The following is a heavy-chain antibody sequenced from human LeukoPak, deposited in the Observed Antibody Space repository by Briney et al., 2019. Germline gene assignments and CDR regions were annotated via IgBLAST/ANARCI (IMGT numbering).Heavy chain of an antibody. Sequence: GGSLRLSCAASGFTISSYAMSWVRQAPGKGLEWVSAISGSGGSTYYADSVKGRFTISRDNSKNTLYLQMNSLRAEDTAVYYCAKEGGITMVREPFDYWGQGTLVTVSS. CDR1: GFTISSYA. CDR3: AKEGGITMVREPFDY. D-gene: IGHD3-10*01. CDR2: ISGSGGST. J-gene: IGHJ4*02. V-gene: IGHV3-23*01.